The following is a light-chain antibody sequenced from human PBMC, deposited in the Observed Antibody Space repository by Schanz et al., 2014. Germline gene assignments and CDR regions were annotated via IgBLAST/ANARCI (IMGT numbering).Light chain of an antibody. CDR2: EGS. CDR3: CSYAGSYTLV. J-gene: IGLJ2*01. Sequence: QSALTQPASVSGSPRQSITISCTGTSSDVGSYDLVSWYQQHPGKAPKLIIYEGSKRPSGVSNRFSAYKSGNTASLTISGLQAEDEADYCCCSYAGSYTLVFGGGTKLTVL. V-gene: IGLV2-23*01. CDR1: SSDVGSYDL.